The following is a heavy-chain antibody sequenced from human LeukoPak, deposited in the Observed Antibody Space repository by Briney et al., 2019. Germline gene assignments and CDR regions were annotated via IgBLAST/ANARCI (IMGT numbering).Heavy chain of an antibody. V-gene: IGHV3-21*01. CDR3: ARDSESRERLLWFGFDY. D-gene: IGHD3-10*01. Sequence: GGSLRLSCAASGSTFSSYGMSWVRQAPGKGLEWVSSISSSSSYIYYADSVKGRFTISRDNAKNSLYLQMNSLRAEDTAVYYCARDSESRERLLWFGFDYWGQGTLVTVSS. CDR2: ISSSSSYI. CDR1: GSTFSSYG. J-gene: IGHJ4*02.